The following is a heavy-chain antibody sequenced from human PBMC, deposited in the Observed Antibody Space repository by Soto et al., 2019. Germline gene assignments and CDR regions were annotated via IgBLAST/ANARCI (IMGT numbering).Heavy chain of an antibody. V-gene: IGHV3-23*01. J-gene: IGHJ4*02. D-gene: IGHD3-3*01. CDR1: GFTFSSYA. CDR3: AKDGKRLLEWFINRADYYFDY. Sequence: EVQLLESGGGLVQPGGSLRLSCAASGFTFSSYAMSWVRQAPGKGLEWVSAIRGSGGSTYYADSVKGRFTISRDNSKNTLYLQMNSLRAEDTAVYYCAKDGKRLLEWFINRADYYFDYWGQGTLVTVSS. CDR2: IRGSGGST.